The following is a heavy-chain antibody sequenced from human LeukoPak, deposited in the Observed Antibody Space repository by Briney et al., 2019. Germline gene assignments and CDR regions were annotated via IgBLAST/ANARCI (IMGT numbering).Heavy chain of an antibody. Sequence: GSSVKVSCTASGGTFSSYAISWVRQAPGQGLEWMGRIIPILGIANYAQKFQGRVTITADKSTSTAYMELSSLRSEDTAVYYCATEAAIDYYYYGMDVWGQGTTVTVSS. CDR1: GGTFSSYA. CDR2: IIPILGIA. J-gene: IGHJ6*02. CDR3: ATEAAIDYYYYGMDV. V-gene: IGHV1-69*04. D-gene: IGHD2-2*01.